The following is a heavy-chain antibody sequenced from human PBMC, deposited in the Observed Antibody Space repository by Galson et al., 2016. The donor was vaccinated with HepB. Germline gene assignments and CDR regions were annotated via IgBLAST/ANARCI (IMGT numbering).Heavy chain of an antibody. CDR1: GFTFSRIA. CDR3: ARVIGGTLDALDT. Sequence: LRLSCAASGFTFSRIAMHWVRQAPGKGLKWVAVISYDGGSNYYADSVKGRFTISRDNSKNTLYLQMNSLRAEDSAVYYCARVIGGTLDALDTWGQGTMVTVSS. V-gene: IGHV3-30*04. J-gene: IGHJ3*02. D-gene: IGHD2-21*01. CDR2: ISYDGGSN.